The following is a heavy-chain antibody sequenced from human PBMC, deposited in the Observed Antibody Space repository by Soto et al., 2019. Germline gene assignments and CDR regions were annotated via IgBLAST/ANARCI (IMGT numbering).Heavy chain of an antibody. CDR2: ISYDGSNK. V-gene: IGHV3-30-3*01. CDR3: ARVGTRIAAAGSYFDY. J-gene: IGHJ4*02. D-gene: IGHD6-13*01. CDR1: GFTFSSYA. Sequence: PGGSLRLSCAASGFTFSSYAMHWVRQAPGKGLEWVAVISYDGSNKYYADSVKGRFTISRDNSKNTLYLQMNSLRAEDTAVYYCARVGTRIAAAGSYFDYWGQGTLVTVSS.